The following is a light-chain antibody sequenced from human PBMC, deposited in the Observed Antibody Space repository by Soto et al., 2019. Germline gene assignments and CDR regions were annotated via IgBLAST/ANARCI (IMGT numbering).Light chain of an antibody. CDR2: GAS. V-gene: IGKV3-11*01. Sequence: EIVLTHSRATVSLAAGVRVTXACWSSQSVSSYSAWYQQKPGQANRLIIYGASKRATGITDRLSGSGSGTDFTLTISRLEPEDFAVYYCQQHSTWPLAFGGGTKLDVK. CDR3: QQHSTWPLA. J-gene: IGKJ4*01. CDR1: QSVSSY.